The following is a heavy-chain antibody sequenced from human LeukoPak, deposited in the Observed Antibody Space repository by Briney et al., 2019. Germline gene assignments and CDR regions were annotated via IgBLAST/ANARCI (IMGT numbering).Heavy chain of an antibody. CDR1: GFTFDDYA. V-gene: IGHV3-9*01. D-gene: IGHD6-19*01. CDR2: IIWNSGSI. CDR3: AKGPDYRGLVPTWFDP. Sequence: PGGSLRLSCAASGFTFDDYAMHGVRHAPGKGLEGVSGIIWNSGSIGYAASVKGRFTLSRDNGKTSLYLQMNSLIAEDPALYYCAKGPDYRGLVPTWFDPWGQGTLVTVSS. J-gene: IGHJ5*02.